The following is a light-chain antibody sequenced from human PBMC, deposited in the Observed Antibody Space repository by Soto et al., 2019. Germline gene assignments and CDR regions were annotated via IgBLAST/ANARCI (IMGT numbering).Light chain of an antibody. J-gene: IGLJ1*01. V-gene: IGLV2-14*01. Sequence: SVLPQPASVSGSPGQSITISCTGTSSDVGGYNYVSWYQQHPGKAPKLMIYEVSNRPSGVSNRFSGSKSGNTASLTISGLQAEDEADYYCSSYTSSSTYYVFGTGTKLTVL. CDR2: EVS. CDR1: SSDVGGYNY. CDR3: SSYTSSSTYYV.